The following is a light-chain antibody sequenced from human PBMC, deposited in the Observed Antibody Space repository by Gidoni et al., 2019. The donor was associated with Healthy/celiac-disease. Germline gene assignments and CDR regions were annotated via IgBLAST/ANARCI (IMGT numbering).Light chain of an antibody. V-gene: IGKV1-8*01. J-gene: IGKJ2*01. CDR1: QGIRSY. CDR2: STS. Sequence: AIRMTQSPSSLSASTGERVTITFRASQGIRSYLAWYQQKPGKAPKLLIFSTSTLQSGVPSRFSGSGSGTDLTLTISCLQYEDFATYYCQQYYSYPQYTFGQGTKLEIK. CDR3: QQYYSYPQYT.